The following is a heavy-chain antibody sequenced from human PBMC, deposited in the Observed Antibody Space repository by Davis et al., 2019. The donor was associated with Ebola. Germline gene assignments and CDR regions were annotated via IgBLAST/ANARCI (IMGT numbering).Heavy chain of an antibody. CDR3: ARATSYDFWSGYWRKYFDY. CDR1: GYTFTSYD. Sequence: ASVKVSCKASGYTFTSYDINWLRQATGQGLEWMGWMNPNSGNTGYAQKFQGRVTMTRNTSISTAYMELSSLRSEDTAVYYCARATSYDFWSGYWRKYFDYWGQGTLVTVSS. J-gene: IGHJ4*02. V-gene: IGHV1-8*01. CDR2: MNPNSGNT. D-gene: IGHD3-3*01.